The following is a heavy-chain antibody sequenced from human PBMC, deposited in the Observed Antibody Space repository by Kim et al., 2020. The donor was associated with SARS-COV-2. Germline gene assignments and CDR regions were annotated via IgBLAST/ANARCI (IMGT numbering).Heavy chain of an antibody. Sequence: SETLSLTCTVSGGSISSGGYYWSWIRQHPGKGLEWIGYIYYSGSTYYNPSLKSRVTISVDTSKNQFSLKLSSVTAADTAVYYCAREAWDSSGSSDVWGQGTTVTVSS. CDR2: IYYSGST. V-gene: IGHV4-31*03. J-gene: IGHJ6*02. CDR1: GGSISSGGYY. CDR3: AREAWDSSGSSDV. D-gene: IGHD3-22*01.